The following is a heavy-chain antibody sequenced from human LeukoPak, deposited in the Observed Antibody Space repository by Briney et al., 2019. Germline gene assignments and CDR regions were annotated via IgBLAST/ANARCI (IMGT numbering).Heavy chain of an antibody. J-gene: IGHJ4*02. CDR1: GFTFSSYS. Sequence: GGSLRLSCAASGFTFSSYSINWLRQAPGKGLEWVSSISSSSSYIYYAASVKGRFTISRDNAKNSLYLQMNSLRAEDTAVYYCARVRNYLHSGSYHTFDYWGQGTLVTVSS. D-gene: IGHD1-26*01. CDR3: ARVRNYLHSGSYHTFDY. V-gene: IGHV3-21*01. CDR2: ISSSSSYI.